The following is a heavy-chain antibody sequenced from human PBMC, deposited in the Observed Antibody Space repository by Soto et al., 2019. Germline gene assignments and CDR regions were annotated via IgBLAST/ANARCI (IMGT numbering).Heavy chain of an antibody. CDR3: AKDKVSLTTPYYFDY. J-gene: IGHJ4*02. D-gene: IGHD4-4*01. CDR1: GFTFSNAW. CDR2: ISGSGGST. Sequence: GGSLRLSCAASGFTFSNAWMNWVRQAPGKGLEWVSAISGSGGSTYYADSVKGRFTISRDNSKNTLYLQMNSLGAEDTAVYYCAKDKVSLTTPYYFDYWGQGTLVTVSS. V-gene: IGHV3-23*01.